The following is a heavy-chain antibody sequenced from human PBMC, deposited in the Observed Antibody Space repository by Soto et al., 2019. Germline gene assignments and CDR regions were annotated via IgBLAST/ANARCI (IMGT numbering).Heavy chain of an antibody. CDR3: AKHSGYDFYYGMDV. CDR2: ISSSSSYI. CDR1: GFSFSSYS. V-gene: IGHV3-21*04. Sequence: PGGSLRLSCAASGFSFSSYSMNWVRQAPGKGLEWVSSISSSSSYIYYADSVKGRFTISRDNAKNPLYLQMNSLRAEDTAVYYCAKHSGYDFYYGMDVWGQGTTVTVSS. J-gene: IGHJ6*02. D-gene: IGHD5-12*01.